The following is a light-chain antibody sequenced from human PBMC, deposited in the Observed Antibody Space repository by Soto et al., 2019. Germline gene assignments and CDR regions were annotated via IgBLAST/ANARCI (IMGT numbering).Light chain of an antibody. CDR3: QQYNNWLPIT. CDR1: QSVSSN. J-gene: IGKJ5*01. V-gene: IGKV3-15*01. CDR2: GAS. Sequence: EIVMTQSPPTLSVSPGERATLSCRASQSVSSNLAWYQQKPGQAPRLLIYGASTRATGIPARFSGSGSGTEFTLTISSLQSEDFAVYYCQQYNNWLPITFGQGTRLEIK.